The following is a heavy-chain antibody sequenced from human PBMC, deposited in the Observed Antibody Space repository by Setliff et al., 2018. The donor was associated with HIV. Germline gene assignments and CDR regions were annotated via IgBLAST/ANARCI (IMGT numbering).Heavy chain of an antibody. CDR2: INTDGSTT. V-gene: IGHV3-74*01. CDR3: ARVISGYSYGYDY. J-gene: IGHJ4*02. D-gene: IGHD5-18*01. Sequence: GESLKISCAASGFTFWSHSMLWVRQAPGKGLVWVSRINTDGSTTTYADSVKGRFTISRDNAKSTLYLQMNSLRAEDTAVYYCARVISGYSYGYDYWGQGTLVTVSS. CDR1: GFTFWSHS.